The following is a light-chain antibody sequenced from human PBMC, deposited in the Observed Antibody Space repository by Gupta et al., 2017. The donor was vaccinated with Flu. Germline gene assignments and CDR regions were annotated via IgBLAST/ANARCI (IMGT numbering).Light chain of an antibody. Sequence: SPSSLSASIGDRVTITCRASQSITTYLNWYQHKPGKAPQLLIYLASRLQDGVPPRFSGSGSGTDFTLTISGLQPEDFATYYCQQSFTAPHFGQGTRLDIK. CDR1: QSITTY. V-gene: IGKV1-39*01. J-gene: IGKJ5*01. CDR3: QQSFTAPH. CDR2: LAS.